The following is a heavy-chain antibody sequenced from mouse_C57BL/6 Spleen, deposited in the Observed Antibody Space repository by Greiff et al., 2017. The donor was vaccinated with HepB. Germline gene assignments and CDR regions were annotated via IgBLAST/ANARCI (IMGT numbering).Heavy chain of an antibody. CDR3: ANYYGRLPYFDV. Sequence: EVNVVESGGGLVKPGGSLKLSCAASGFTFSDYGMHWVRQAPEKGLEWVAYISSGSSTIYYADTVKGRFTISRDNAKNTLFLQMTSLRSEDTAMYYCANYYGRLPYFDVWGTGTTVTVSS. CDR2: ISSGSSTI. V-gene: IGHV5-17*01. CDR1: GFTFSDYG. J-gene: IGHJ1*03. D-gene: IGHD1-1*01.